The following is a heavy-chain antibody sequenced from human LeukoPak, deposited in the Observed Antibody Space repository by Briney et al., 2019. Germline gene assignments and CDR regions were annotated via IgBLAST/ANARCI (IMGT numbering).Heavy chain of an antibody. CDR2: INSDGSST. V-gene: IGHV3-74*01. J-gene: IGHJ4*02. CDR1: GFTFSSYW. Sequence: GGSLRLSCAASGFTFSSYWMHWVRQVPGKGLVWVSRINSDGSSTSYADSVKGRFTVSRDNSKNTLYLQLNSLRAEDTALYYCAKRDGETEFDYWGQGTLVTVSS. CDR3: AKRDGETEFDY. D-gene: IGHD5-24*01.